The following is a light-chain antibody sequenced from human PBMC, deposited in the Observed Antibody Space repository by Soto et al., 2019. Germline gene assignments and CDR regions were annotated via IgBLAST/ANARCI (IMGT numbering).Light chain of an antibody. Sequence: DIQMTQSPSTRSASVGAIVTITCRASKSSSTWLAWYQQRAGKAPKLLIYKASNLERGVPSRFSGSGSGTDFALTSSSRQPDDMATYYGQQYNSYSWTFGQGTKVEIK. CDR1: KSSSTW. CDR2: KAS. J-gene: IGKJ1*01. V-gene: IGKV1-5*03. CDR3: QQYNSYSWT.